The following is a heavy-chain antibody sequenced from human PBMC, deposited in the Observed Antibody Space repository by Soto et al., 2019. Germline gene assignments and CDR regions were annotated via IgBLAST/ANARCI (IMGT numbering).Heavy chain of an antibody. CDR3: VSDVHHSRLRALDV. D-gene: IGHD1-26*01. Sequence: GGSLRLSCKASRLSFRYYGMVWVRQAPGKGLEWVAYINSGGSITYYAESAKGRFTISRDDAENSLFLQMNSLRGDDTAVYYCVSDVHHSRLRALDVWGQGTMVTVSS. J-gene: IGHJ6*02. V-gene: IGHV3-48*03. CDR2: INSGGSIT. CDR1: RLSFRYYG.